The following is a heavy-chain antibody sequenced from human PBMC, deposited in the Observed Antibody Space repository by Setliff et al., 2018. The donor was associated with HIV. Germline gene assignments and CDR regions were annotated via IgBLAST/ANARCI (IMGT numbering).Heavy chain of an antibody. CDR3: ARSVIGYYYYGMDV. V-gene: IGHV3-48*01. Sequence: PGGSLRLSCVGSGFTFKTYSMNWVRQAPGKGLEWLSYIKTDGGTTYDADSVEGRFTISRDNSKNTLYLQMNSLRAEDTAVYYCARSVIGYYYYGMDVWGQGTLVTVSS. CDR2: IKTDGGTT. J-gene: IGHJ6*02. CDR1: GFTFKTYS. D-gene: IGHD3-10*01.